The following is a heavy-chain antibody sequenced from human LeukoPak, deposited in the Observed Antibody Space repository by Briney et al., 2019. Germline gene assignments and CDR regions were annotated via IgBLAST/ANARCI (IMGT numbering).Heavy chain of an antibody. D-gene: IGHD6-19*01. Sequence: ASVKVSCKASGYTFTSYDINWVRQATGQGLEWMGWMNPNSGNTGYAQKFQGRVTMTRNTSISTAYMELSSLRSGDTAVYYCARGGSSGWYYARYWFDPWGQGTLVTVSS. J-gene: IGHJ5*02. CDR1: GYTFTSYD. CDR3: ARGGSSGWYYARYWFDP. CDR2: MNPNSGNT. V-gene: IGHV1-8*01.